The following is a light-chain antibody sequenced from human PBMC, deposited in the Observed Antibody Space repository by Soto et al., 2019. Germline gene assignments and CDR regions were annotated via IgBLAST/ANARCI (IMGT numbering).Light chain of an antibody. Sequence: DIQMTQSPSSLSASVGDRVTITCRASQSISSYLNWYQQKPGQAPKLLIYAASSLQSGVPSRFSGSGSGTDFSITISSRQPEDFATYYYQQSHSTPVYTFGQGTKLEIK. V-gene: IGKV1-39*01. CDR2: AAS. CDR3: QQSHSTPVYT. J-gene: IGKJ2*01. CDR1: QSISSY.